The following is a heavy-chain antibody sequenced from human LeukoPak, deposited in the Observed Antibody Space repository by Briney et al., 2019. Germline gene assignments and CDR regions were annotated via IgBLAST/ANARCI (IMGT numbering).Heavy chain of an antibody. Sequence: GFLRLSLAASGITFRNYSKHWGPQAPGKGPGGGAGFSNDGKNKNYADSVKGRFTISRDNSKNTLYLQMNSLRAEDTAVYYCARDRITMVRGVREPYYYYYGMDVWGQGTTVTVSS. J-gene: IGHJ6*02. CDR3: ARDRITMVRGVREPYYYYYGMDV. V-gene: IGHV3-30*04. CDR1: GITFRNYS. CDR2: FSNDGKNK. D-gene: IGHD3-10*01.